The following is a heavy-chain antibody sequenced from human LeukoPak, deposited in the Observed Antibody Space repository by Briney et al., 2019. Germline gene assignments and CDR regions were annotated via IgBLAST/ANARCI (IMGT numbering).Heavy chain of an antibody. CDR2: ICANDGNT. CDR1: GLTFRNYA. V-gene: IGHV3-23*01. D-gene: IGHD3-10*01. J-gene: IGHJ4*02. Sequence: GGSLRLSCAASGLTFRNYAMSWVRQAPGKGLEWVSVICANDGNTYYADAVKGRFTISRDNSKDTLYLQMDSLGAEDTAVYYCATARGSTYYSDYWGQGTLVTVSS. CDR3: ATARGSTYYSDY.